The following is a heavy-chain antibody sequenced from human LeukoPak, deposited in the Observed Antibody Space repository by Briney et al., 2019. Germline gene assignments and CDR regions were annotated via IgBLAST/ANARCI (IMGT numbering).Heavy chain of an antibody. D-gene: IGHD3-10*01. CDR3: AISGSGSPDY. Sequence: GGSLRLSCAASGFTFSSYAMSWVRPAPGKGVEWGSAISGSGGSTYYADSVKGRFTISRDNSKNTLYLQMNSLRAEDTAVYYCAISGSGSPDYWGQGTLVTVSS. J-gene: IGHJ4*02. CDR2: ISGSGGST. CDR1: GFTFSSYA. V-gene: IGHV3-23*01.